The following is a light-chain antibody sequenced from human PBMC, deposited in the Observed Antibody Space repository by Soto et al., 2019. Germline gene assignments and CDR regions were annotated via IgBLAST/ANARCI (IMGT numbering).Light chain of an antibody. CDR2: WAS. Sequence: DIVMTQSPDSLAVSLGERATINCKSSQSVLYSSNNKNYLAWYQQKPGQPPKLLIYWASTRESGVPDRFSGSGSGTDFTLTISSLQAEDVAVYNCQQYYNTPTFGGGTKVEIK. CDR1: QSVLYSSNNKNY. J-gene: IGKJ4*01. CDR3: QQYYNTPT. V-gene: IGKV4-1*01.